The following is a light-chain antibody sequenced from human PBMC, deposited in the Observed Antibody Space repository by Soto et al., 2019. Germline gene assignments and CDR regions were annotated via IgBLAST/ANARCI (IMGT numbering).Light chain of an antibody. CDR3: CAYAGNSVV. V-gene: IGLV2-11*01. Sequence: QSALTQPRSVSGSPGQSVTISCTGTSSDVGAYKYVSWYQQHPGKAPKLIISDVSKRPSGVPDRFSGSKSGNTASLTVSGLQAEEEADYYCCAYAGNSVVFGGGTKLTV. J-gene: IGLJ2*01. CDR1: SSDVGAYKY. CDR2: DVS.